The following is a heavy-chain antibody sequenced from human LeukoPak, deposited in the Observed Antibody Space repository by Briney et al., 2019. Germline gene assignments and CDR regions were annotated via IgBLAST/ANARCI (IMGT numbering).Heavy chain of an antibody. CDR1: GFTFSSYA. CDR2: ISGSGGST. CDR3: ARDSMDYGDYVQVY. J-gene: IGHJ4*02. D-gene: IGHD4-17*01. V-gene: IGHV3-23*01. Sequence: GGSLRLSCAASGFTFSSYAMSWVRQAPGKGLGWVSAISGSGGSTYYADSVKDRFTISRDNAKNSLYLQMNSLRAEDTAVYYCARDSMDYGDYVQVYWGQGTLVTVSS.